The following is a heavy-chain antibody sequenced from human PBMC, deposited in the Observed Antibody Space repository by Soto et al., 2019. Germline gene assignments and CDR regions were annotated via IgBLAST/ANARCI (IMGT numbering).Heavy chain of an antibody. CDR2: MSPNSGNT. D-gene: IGHD3-10*01. Sequence: ASVKVSCKASGYTFTSYDIYWVRQATGQGLEWMGWMSPNSGNTGYAQKFKGRVTMTRNTSISTAYMELSSLRSEDTAVYYCARGSRGVRFDPWGQGTLVTVSS. V-gene: IGHV1-8*01. CDR3: ARGSRGVRFDP. J-gene: IGHJ5*02. CDR1: GYTFTSYD.